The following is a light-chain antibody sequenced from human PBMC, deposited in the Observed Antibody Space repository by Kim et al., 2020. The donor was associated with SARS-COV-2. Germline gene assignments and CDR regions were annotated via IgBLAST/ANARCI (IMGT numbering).Light chain of an antibody. CDR3: AAWDDSLRV. J-gene: IGLJ3*02. Sequence: TGESDTISCSGSGSNTGSNYGYLYQQLPGTAPNLLIYRNNQRPSGVPDRFSGSKSGTSASLAISGLRSEDEADYYCAAWDDSLRVFGGGTQLTVL. CDR1: GSNTGSNY. V-gene: IGLV1-47*01. CDR2: RNN.